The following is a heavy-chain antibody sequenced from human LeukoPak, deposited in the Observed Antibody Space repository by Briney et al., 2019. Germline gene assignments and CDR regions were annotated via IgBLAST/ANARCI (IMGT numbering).Heavy chain of an antibody. Sequence: ASVKVSCKASGGTFSSYAISWVRQAPGQGLEWMGWINAGNGNTKYSQKFQGRVTITRDTSASTAYMELSSLRSEDTAVYYCARAPKTVTPRFDYWGQGTLVTVSS. D-gene: IGHD4-17*01. CDR2: INAGNGNT. J-gene: IGHJ4*02. CDR1: GGTFSSYA. CDR3: ARAPKTVTPRFDY. V-gene: IGHV1-3*01.